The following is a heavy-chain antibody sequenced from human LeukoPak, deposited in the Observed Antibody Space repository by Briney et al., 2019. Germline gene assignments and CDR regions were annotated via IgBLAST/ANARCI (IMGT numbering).Heavy chain of an antibody. CDR3: ARDLPPRHYYDSSDYFNWFDP. CDR2: INAGNGNT. J-gene: IGHJ5*02. D-gene: IGHD3-22*01. V-gene: IGHV1-3*01. CDR1: GYTFTSYA. Sequence: ASVKVSFKASGYTFTSYAMHWVRQAPGQRLEWMGWINAGNGNTKYSQKFQGRVTITRDTSASTAYMELSSLRSEDTAVYYCARDLPPRHYYDSSDYFNWFDPWGQGTLVTVSS.